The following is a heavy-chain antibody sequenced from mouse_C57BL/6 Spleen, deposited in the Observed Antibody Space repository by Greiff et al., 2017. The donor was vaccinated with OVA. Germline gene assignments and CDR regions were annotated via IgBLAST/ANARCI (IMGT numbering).Heavy chain of an antibody. J-gene: IGHJ4*01. CDR2: INPSSGYT. CDR1: GYTFTSYW. Sequence: QVQLQQSGAELAKPGASVKLSCKASGYTFTSYWMHWVKQRPGQGLEWIGYINPSSGYTKYNQKFKDKATLTADKSSSTAYMQLSSLTYEDSAVYYCARYPYDYDGGDYYAMGYWGQGTSVTVSS. CDR3: ARYPYDYDGGDYYAMGY. D-gene: IGHD2-4*01. V-gene: IGHV1-7*01.